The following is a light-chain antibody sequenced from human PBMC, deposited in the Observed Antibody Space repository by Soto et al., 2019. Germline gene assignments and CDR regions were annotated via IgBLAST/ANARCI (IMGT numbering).Light chain of an antibody. CDR2: DVS. CDR3: CSYATTFYV. J-gene: IGLJ1*01. CDR1: TIDVDSSNY. Sequence: QSVLTQPRSVSGSPGQSVTISCTGPTIDVDSSNYVSWYQQHPGKAPKLMIYDVSERPSGVPDRFSGSKSGSTASLTISGLQAEDEADYYCCSYATTFYVFXSGTKGTVL. V-gene: IGLV2-11*01.